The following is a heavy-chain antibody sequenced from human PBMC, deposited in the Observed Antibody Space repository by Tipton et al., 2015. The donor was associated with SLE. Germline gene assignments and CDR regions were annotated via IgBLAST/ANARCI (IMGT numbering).Heavy chain of an antibody. Sequence: TLSLTCTVSGGSISSHYWSWFRQPPGKGLEWIGYIYTSGSTHYSPSLESRVTISRDNAKNSLYLQMNSLRAEDTAVYYCARGYYYDSSGYYYDFDYWGQGTLVTVSS. V-gene: IGHV4-4*08. CDR1: GGSISSHY. D-gene: IGHD3-22*01. CDR2: IYTSGST. CDR3: ARGYYYDSSGYYYDFDY. J-gene: IGHJ4*02.